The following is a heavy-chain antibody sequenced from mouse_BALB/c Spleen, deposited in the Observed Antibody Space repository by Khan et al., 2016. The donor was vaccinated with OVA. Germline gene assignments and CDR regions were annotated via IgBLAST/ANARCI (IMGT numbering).Heavy chain of an antibody. CDR3: ARNYDYDEGLAY. CDR1: GFSLTSYG. CDR2: IWSGGST. D-gene: IGHD2-4*01. Sequence: QMQLEESGPGLVQPSQSLSITCTVSGFSLTSYGVHWVRQSPGKGLEWLGVIWSGGSTDYNEAFISRLSISKDNSKSQVFFKMNSLQGNDTAIYYWARNYDYDEGLAYGGQGTLVTVSA. V-gene: IGHV2-2*02. J-gene: IGHJ3*01.